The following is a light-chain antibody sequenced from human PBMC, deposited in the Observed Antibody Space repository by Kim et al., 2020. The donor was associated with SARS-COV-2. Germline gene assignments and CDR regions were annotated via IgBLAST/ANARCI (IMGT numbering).Light chain of an antibody. CDR3: QSYDSSLSGSV. V-gene: IGLV1-40*01. CDR1: SANIGAGYE. J-gene: IGLJ3*02. CDR2: GNS. Sequence: QRVTISCTGSSANIGAGYEVHGYQQLPGTAPKLLIYGNSNRPSEVPDRFSGSKSGTSASLAITGLQAEDEADYYCQSYDSSLSGSVFGGGTQLTVL.